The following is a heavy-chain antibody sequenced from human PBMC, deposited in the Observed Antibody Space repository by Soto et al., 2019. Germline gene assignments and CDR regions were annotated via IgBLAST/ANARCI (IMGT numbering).Heavy chain of an antibody. CDR3: ARLLYSSSWYRYYGMDV. D-gene: IGHD6-13*01. CDR1: GGTFSSYA. V-gene: IGHV1-69*12. CDR2: IIPIFGTA. J-gene: IGHJ6*02. Sequence: QVQLVQSGAEVKKPGSSVKVSCKASGGTFSSYAISWVRQAPGQGLEWMGGIIPIFGTANYAQKLQGRVTITADESTSTAYMELSSLRSEDTAVYYCARLLYSSSWYRYYGMDVWGQGTTVTVSS.